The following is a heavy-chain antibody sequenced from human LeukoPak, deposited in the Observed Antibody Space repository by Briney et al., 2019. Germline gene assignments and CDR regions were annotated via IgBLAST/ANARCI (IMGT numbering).Heavy chain of an antibody. CDR3: ARDPTDPPDIVAVVAAPDY. J-gene: IGHJ4*02. V-gene: IGHV3-30-3*01. Sequence: PGGSLRLSCAASGFTFSSYAMHWVRQAPGKGLEWVAVISYDGSNKYYADSVKGRFTISRDNSKNTLYLQMNSLRAEDTAVYYCARDPTDPPDIVAVVAAPDYWGQGTLVTVSS. D-gene: IGHD2-15*01. CDR2: ISYDGSNK. CDR1: GFTFSSYA.